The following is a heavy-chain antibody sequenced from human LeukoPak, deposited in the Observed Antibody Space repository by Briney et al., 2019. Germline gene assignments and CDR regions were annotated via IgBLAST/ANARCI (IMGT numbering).Heavy chain of an antibody. J-gene: IGHJ5*02. CDR2: INGSGGST. CDR3: AKLRGIPT. Sequence: PGGSLRLSCAASGITFSSYAMSWVRQAPGKGLEWVSDINGSGGSTYYADSVKGRFTISRDNSKNTLYLHMNSLRAEDTALYYCAKLRGIPTWGQGTLVIVSS. D-gene: IGHD2-15*01. CDR1: GITFSSYA. V-gene: IGHV3-23*01.